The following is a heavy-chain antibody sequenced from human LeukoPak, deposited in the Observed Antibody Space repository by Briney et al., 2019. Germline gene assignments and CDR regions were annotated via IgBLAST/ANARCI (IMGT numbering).Heavy chain of an antibody. D-gene: IGHD6-19*01. CDR1: GFTFDDYA. CDR2: ISWNSGSI. CDR3: AKDIMRTYSSGHFDY. J-gene: IGHJ4*02. Sequence: PGRSLRLSCAASGFTFDDYAMHRVRQAPGKGLEWVSGISWNSGSIGYADSVKSRFTISRDNAKNSLYLQMNSLRAEDTALYYCAKDIMRTYSSGHFDYWGQGTLVTVSS. V-gene: IGHV3-9*01.